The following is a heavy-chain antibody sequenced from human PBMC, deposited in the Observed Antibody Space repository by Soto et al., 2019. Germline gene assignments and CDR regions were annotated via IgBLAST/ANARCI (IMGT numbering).Heavy chain of an antibody. D-gene: IGHD3-9*01. Sequence: QVQLVQSGAEVKKPGASVKVSCKASGYTFTSYAMHWVRQAPGQRLEWMGWINAGNGNTKYSQKFQGRVTITRDTSESTAYMELSSLRCEDTAVYYCARGPGLRYFGGLVRGWGQGTLVTASS. CDR1: GYTFTSYA. CDR3: ARGPGLRYFGGLVRG. J-gene: IGHJ4*02. CDR2: INAGNGNT. V-gene: IGHV1-3*01.